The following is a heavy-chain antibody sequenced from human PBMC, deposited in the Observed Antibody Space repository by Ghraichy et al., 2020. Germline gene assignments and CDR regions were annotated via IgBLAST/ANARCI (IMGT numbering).Heavy chain of an antibody. CDR1: GFTFSSYA. CDR2: ISGSGGST. D-gene: IGHD6-6*01. V-gene: IGHV3-23*01. CDR3: AKDHTSIAARHPFDY. J-gene: IGHJ4*02. Sequence: LTCAASGFTFSSYAMSWVRQAPGKGLEWVSAISGSGGSTYYADSVKGRFTISRDNSKNTLYLQMNSLRAEDTAVYYCAKDHTSIAARHPFDYWGQGTLVTVSS.